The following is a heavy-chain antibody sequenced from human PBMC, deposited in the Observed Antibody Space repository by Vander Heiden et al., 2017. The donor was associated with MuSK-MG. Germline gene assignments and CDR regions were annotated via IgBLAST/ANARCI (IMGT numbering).Heavy chain of an antibody. CDR2: VYTSGST. Sequence: QVQLQESGPGLVKPSQTLSLTCPVSGVSMSSGSYYWSWIRQPAGKGLEWIGRVYTSGSTNYNPSLNSRVTISVDTSKSQFSLKLSSVTAADTAVYYCAGAAGYFDLWGRGSLVTVSS. CDR1: GVSMSSGSYY. CDR3: AGAAGYFDL. J-gene: IGHJ2*01. V-gene: IGHV4-61*02.